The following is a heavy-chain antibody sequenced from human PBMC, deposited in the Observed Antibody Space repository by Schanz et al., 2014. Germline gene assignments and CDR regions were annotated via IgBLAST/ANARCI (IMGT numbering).Heavy chain of an antibody. J-gene: IGHJ4*02. Sequence: QVQLVQSGAEVKKPGASVKVSCKASGYTFSDYYIHWVRQAPGQGLEWMGWINPNTGGTNFAQKLQGWVTVTRDTSISTAYIELHILTSEDTAVYYCARGRTFDYWGQGTLVTVSS. V-gene: IGHV1-2*04. CDR1: GYTFSDYY. CDR2: INPNTGGT. CDR3: ARGRTFDY.